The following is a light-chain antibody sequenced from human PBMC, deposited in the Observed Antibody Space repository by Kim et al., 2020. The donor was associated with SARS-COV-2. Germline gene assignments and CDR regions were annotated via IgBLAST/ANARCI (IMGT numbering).Light chain of an antibody. J-gene: IGLJ2*01. CDR2: EVS. Sequence: GQSITISCTGTSSDVGSYNLVSWYQQHPGKAPKLLIYEVSKRPSGVSNRFSGSKSGNTASLTISGLQAEDEAHYYCCSYAGSSIVVFGGGTQLTVL. CDR1: SSDVGSYNL. V-gene: IGLV2-23*02. CDR3: CSYAGSSIVV.